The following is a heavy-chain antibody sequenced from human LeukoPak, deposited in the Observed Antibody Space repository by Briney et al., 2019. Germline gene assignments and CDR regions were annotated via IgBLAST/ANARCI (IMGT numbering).Heavy chain of an antibody. CDR3: ARLRLWLRMNDAFDI. D-gene: IGHD3-3*01. Sequence: SSETLSLTCAVYGGSFSGYYWSWIRQPPGKGLEWIGEINHSGSTNYNPSLKSRVTISVDTPKNQFSLKLSSVTAADTAVYYCARLRLWLRMNDAFDIWGQGTMVTVSS. CDR1: GGSFSGYY. CDR2: INHSGST. V-gene: IGHV4-34*01. J-gene: IGHJ3*02.